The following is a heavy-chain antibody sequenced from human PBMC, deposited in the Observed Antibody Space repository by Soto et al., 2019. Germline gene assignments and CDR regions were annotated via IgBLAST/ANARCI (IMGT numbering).Heavy chain of an antibody. J-gene: IGHJ6*02. V-gene: IGHV1-69*13. Sequence: VASVKVSCKASGGTFSSYAISWVRQAPGQGLEWMGGIIPIFGTANYAQKFQGRVTITADESTSTAYMELSSLRSEDTAVYYCARVTDTAMSNYYYYYGMDVWGQGTTGTVSS. D-gene: IGHD5-18*01. CDR3: ARVTDTAMSNYYYYYGMDV. CDR2: IIPIFGTA. CDR1: GGTFSSYA.